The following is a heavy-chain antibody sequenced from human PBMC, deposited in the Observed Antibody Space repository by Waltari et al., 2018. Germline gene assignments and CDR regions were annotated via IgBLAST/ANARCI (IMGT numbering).Heavy chain of an antibody. Sequence: QLQLQESGPGLGKPSETLSLTCIVSGDSITSNRHYWAWIRQPPGQGLEWIGTMSYNGATYSSPSLKSRVTVSRDTSKNHLSLTLGSVTAADTAVYYCATYIGASIGTAAFDVWGQGTMVTVSS. D-gene: IGHD5-12*01. CDR2: MSYNGAT. V-gene: IGHV4-39*02. CDR3: ATYIGASIGTAAFDV. J-gene: IGHJ3*01. CDR1: GDSITSNRHY.